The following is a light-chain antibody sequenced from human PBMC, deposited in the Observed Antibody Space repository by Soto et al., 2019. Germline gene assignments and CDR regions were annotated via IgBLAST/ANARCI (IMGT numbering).Light chain of an antibody. J-gene: IGLJ1*01. CDR1: NSNIGSNT. CDR3: AAWDDSLNGFYV. V-gene: IGLV1-44*01. Sequence: QSVLIQPPSASGTPGQRVTISCSGSNSNIGSNTASWYQQLPGTAPKLLIHSNSQRPSGVPDRFSGSKSGTSASLAISGLQSEDEADYYCAAWDDSLNGFYVFGTGTKATVL. CDR2: SNS.